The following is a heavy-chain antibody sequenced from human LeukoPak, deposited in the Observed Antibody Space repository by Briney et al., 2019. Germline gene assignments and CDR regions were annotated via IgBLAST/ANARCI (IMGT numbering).Heavy chain of an antibody. CDR2: MYYSGST. V-gene: IGHV4-30-4*01. Sequence: SETLSLTCTVSGGSISSGDYYWSWIRQPPGKGLEWIAYMYYSGSTYYNPSLKSRVTMSADTSKNQPSLKLSSVTAADTAVYYCARPYYYDSRVDPWGQGILVTVSS. D-gene: IGHD3-22*01. CDR1: GGSISSGDYY. J-gene: IGHJ5*02. CDR3: ARPYYYDSRVDP.